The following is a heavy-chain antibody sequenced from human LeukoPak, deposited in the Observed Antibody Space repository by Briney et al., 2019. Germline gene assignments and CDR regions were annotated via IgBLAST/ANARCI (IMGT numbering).Heavy chain of an antibody. V-gene: IGHV3-53*01. CDR3: ARDVRDSSGYYYSFDY. Sequence: GGSLRLSCAASGFTVSSDYMSWVRQAPGKGLEWVSVIYSGGSTYYADSVKGRSTISRDNSKNTLYLQMNSLRAEDTAVYYCARDVRDSSGYYYSFDYWGQGTLVTVSS. J-gene: IGHJ4*02. CDR2: IYSGGST. CDR1: GFTVSSDY. D-gene: IGHD3-22*01.